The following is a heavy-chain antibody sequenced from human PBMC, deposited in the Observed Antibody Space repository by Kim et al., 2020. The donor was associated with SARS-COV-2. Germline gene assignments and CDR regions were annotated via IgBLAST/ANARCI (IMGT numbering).Heavy chain of an antibody. CDR3: TRGNWGLED. CDR1: GFTVSRNY. CDR2: IYSGGST. D-gene: IGHD7-27*01. Sequence: GGSLRLSCAASGFTVSRNYMNWVRQAPGKGLEWVSVIYSGGSTYYSDSVKGRFTISRDNSENTLYLQMDSLTPEDTAVYYCTRGNWGLEDWGQGTLVTVS. V-gene: IGHV3-53*01. J-gene: IGHJ4*02.